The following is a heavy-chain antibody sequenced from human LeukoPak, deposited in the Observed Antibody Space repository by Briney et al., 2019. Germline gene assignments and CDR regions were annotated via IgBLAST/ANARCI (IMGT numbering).Heavy chain of an antibody. CDR2: IYPGDSDT. CDR1: GYSFTSYW. Sequence: GESLKISCKGSGYSFTSYWIGWVRQMPGKGLEWMGIIYPGDSDTRYSPSFQGQVTISADKSISTAYLQWSSLKASDTAMYYCARPFSPYSSGWFFDYWGQGTLVTVSS. V-gene: IGHV5-51*01. CDR3: ARPFSPYSSGWFFDY. D-gene: IGHD6-19*01. J-gene: IGHJ4*02.